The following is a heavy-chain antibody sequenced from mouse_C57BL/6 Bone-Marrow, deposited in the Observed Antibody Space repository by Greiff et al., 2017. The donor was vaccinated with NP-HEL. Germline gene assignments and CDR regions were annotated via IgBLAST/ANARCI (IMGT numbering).Heavy chain of an antibody. D-gene: IGHD1-1*01. CDR1: GYTFTSYW. CDR3: AREGDYYGSSYIYAMDY. J-gene: IGHJ4*01. CDR2: IDPSDSYT. Sequence: QVQLQQPGAELVMPGASVKLSCKASGYTFTSYWMHWVKQRPGQGLEWIGEIDPSDSYTNYNQKFKGKSTLTVDKSSSTAYMQLSSLTSEDSAVYYRAREGDYYGSSYIYAMDYWGQGTSVTVSS. V-gene: IGHV1-69*01.